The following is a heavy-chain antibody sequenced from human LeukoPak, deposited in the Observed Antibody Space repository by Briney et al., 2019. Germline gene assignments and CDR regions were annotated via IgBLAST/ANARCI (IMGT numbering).Heavy chain of an antibody. V-gene: IGHV1-2*02. CDR2: INPNSGGT. J-gene: IGHJ4*02. D-gene: IGHD6-13*01. CDR3: AKGDSSSVPQKGPDY. CDR1: GYTFTGYY. Sequence: ASVKVSCKASGYTFTGYYMHWVRQAPGQGLEWTGWINPNSGGTNYAQKFQGRVTMTRDTSISTAYMELSRLRSDDTAVYYCAKGDSSSVPQKGPDYWGQGTLVTVSS.